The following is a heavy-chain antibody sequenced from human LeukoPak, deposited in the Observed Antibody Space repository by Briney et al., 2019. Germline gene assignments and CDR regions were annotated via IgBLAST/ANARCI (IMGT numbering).Heavy chain of an antibody. CDR1: GYTFTGYY. CDR2: INPNSGDT. V-gene: IGHV1-2*02. Sequence: ASVKVSCKASGYTFTGYYIHWVRQAPGQGLELMGWINPNSGDTNYAQKFQGRVTLTRDTSISTAYMELSRLRSDDTAMYYCARSGSILGAFDIWGQGTMVTVSS. D-gene: IGHD2-21*01. CDR3: ARSGSILGAFDI. J-gene: IGHJ3*02.